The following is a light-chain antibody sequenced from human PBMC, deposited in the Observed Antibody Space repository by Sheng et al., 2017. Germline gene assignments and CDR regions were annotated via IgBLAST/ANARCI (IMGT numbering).Light chain of an antibody. Sequence: EIVLTQSPATLSLSPGERATLSCRASQSVTSYLAWYQQKPGQAPRLLIYDGSIRATGIPARFSGSGSGTEFTLTITSLQSEDFAVYYCQQDNNWPYTFGQGTKLEI. V-gene: IGKV3-15*01. CDR3: QQDNNWPYT. CDR2: DGS. CDR1: QSVTSY. J-gene: IGKJ2*01.